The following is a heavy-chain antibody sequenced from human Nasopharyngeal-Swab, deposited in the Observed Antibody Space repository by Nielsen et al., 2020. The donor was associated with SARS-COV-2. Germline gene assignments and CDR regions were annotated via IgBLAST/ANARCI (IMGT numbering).Heavy chain of an antibody. J-gene: IGHJ6*02. V-gene: IGHV3-21*01. CDR3: ARTIAAAGPYVMDV. CDR2: ISSSSSYI. D-gene: IGHD6-13*01. CDR1: GFTFSSYS. Sequence: GGSLRLSCAASGFTFSSYSMNWVRQAPGKGLEWVSSISSSSSYIYYADSVKGRFTISRDNAKNSLYLQMNSLRAEDTAVYYCARTIAAAGPYVMDVWGQGTTVTVSS.